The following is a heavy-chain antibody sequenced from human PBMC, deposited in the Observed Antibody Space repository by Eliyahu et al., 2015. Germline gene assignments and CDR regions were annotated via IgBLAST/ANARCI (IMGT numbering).Heavy chain of an antibody. CDR1: GXTFSTAT. D-gene: IGHD3-3*01. V-gene: IGHV1-58*01. CDR2: IVVGSGDT. CDR3: GAPYYDFWSGYSVMDV. Sequence: QMQLVQSGPEGKKPGPSVKVSCKGXGXTFSTATVQWVRQTRGQRLEWIGGIVVGSGDTIYAQNFQERVTITRDMSTSTAYMELSSLRSEDTAVYYCGAPYYDFWSGYSVMDVWGQGTTVTVSS. J-gene: IGHJ6*02.